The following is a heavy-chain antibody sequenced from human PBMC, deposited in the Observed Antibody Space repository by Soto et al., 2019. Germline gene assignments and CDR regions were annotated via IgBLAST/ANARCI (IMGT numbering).Heavy chain of an antibody. CDR3: ARCMGFDGSGYAFFDS. V-gene: IGHV3-21*01. CDR2: VSRSSSYI. D-gene: IGHD3-10*01. CDR1: GFTFSGHT. J-gene: IGHJ4*02. Sequence: GGSLRLSCAASGFTFSGHTINWVRQAPGKGLEWVSSVSRSSSYIYYADSVKGRFTVSRDDAEKSLYLQMNSLRAEDTAIYYCARCMGFDGSGYAFFDSWGQGSQVTVSS.